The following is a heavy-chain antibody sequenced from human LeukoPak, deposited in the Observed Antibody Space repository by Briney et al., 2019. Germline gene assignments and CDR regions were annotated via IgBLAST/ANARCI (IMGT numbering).Heavy chain of an antibody. CDR1: GVTFRNYA. Sequence: PGGSLRLSCTVSGVTFRNYAMTWVRQAPGKGLEWLSTVSGKGDERFYADSVKGRFTLSRDNSKNTLKLQMNSLRVEDTALYYCAKGGHYSFFDAWGQGILVTVSS. CDR2: VSGKGDER. D-gene: IGHD3-10*01. CDR3: AKGGHYSFFDA. V-gene: IGHV3-23*01. J-gene: IGHJ5*02.